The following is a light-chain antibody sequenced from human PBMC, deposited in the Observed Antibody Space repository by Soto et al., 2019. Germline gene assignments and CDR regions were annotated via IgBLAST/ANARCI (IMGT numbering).Light chain of an antibody. J-gene: IGKJ5*01. V-gene: IGKV3-20*01. CDR2: GAS. CDR3: QQYSSSPIT. Sequence: EDVLTQSPGTLSLSPGERATLSCRASQSIGSSYLAWYQQKPGQAPRLLIYGASSRATGIPDRFSGDGSGTDFSLTISRLDPEDFSVYYCQQYSSSPITFGRGTRLEIK. CDR1: QSIGSSY.